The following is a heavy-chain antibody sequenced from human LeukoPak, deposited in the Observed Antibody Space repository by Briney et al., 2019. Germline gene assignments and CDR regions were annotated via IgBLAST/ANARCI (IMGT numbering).Heavy chain of an antibody. V-gene: IGHV3-15*01. Sequence: GGSLRLSCAASGFTFSNAWMSWVRQAPGKGLEWVGRIKSKTDGGTTDYAAPVKGRFTISRDDSKNTLYLRMNSLKTEDTAVYYCTTASSTAAADLYYYYYMDVWGKGTTVTVSS. D-gene: IGHD6-13*01. J-gene: IGHJ6*03. CDR1: GFTFSNAW. CDR3: TTASSTAAADLYYYYYMDV. CDR2: IKSKTDGGTT.